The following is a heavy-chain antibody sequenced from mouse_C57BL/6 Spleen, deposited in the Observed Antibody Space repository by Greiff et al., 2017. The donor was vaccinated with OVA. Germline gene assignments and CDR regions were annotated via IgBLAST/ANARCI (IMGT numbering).Heavy chain of an antibody. D-gene: IGHD4-1*01. V-gene: IGHV1-61*01. CDR1: GYTFTSYW. CDR3: AREAPLGRNWYFDV. Sequence: QVQLQQPGAELVRPGSSVKLSCKASGYTFTSYWMDWVKQRPGQGLEWIGNIYPSDSETHYNQKFKDKATLTVDKSSSTAYMQLSSLTSEDSAVYYCAREAPLGRNWYFDVWGTGTTVTVSS. CDR2: IYPSDSET. J-gene: IGHJ1*03.